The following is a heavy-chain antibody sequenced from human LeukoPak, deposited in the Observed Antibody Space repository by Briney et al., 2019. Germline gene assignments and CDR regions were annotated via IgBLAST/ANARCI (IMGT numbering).Heavy chain of an antibody. CDR2: INYSGST. D-gene: IGHD5-18*01. V-gene: IGHV4-59*12. Sequence: SETLSLTCTVSGGSISSYYWSWIRQPPGKGLEWIGYINYSGSTYYNPSLKSRVTISVDTSKNQFSLKLSSVTAADTAVYYCAREGYSYGAFLDYWGQGTLVTVSS. CDR3: AREGYSYGAFLDY. J-gene: IGHJ4*02. CDR1: GGSISSYY.